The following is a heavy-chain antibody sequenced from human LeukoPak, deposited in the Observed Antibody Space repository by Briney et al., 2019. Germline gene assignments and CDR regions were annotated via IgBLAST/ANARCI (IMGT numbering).Heavy chain of an antibody. V-gene: IGHV3-23*01. CDR3: AKVQEYYYGMDV. CDR1: GFTFSSYH. CDR2: ISGSGGST. Sequence: GGSLRLSCAASGFTFSSYHMNWVRQAPGKGLEWVSAISGSGGSTYYADSVKGRFTISRDNSKNTLYLQMNSLRAEDTAVYYCAKVQEYYYGMDVWGQGTTVTVSS. J-gene: IGHJ6*02.